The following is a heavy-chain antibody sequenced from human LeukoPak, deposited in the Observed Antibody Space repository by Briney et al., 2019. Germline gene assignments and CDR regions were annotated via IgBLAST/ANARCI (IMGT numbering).Heavy chain of an antibody. D-gene: IGHD3-10*01. J-gene: IGHJ4*02. CDR2: INHSGST. V-gene: IGHV4-34*01. CDR1: GGSFSGYY. CDR3: ARERGETDY. Sequence: SETLSLTRAVYGGSFSGYYWSWIRQPPGKGLEWIGEINHSGSTNYNPSLKSRVTISVDTSKNQFSLKLSSVTAADTAVYYCARERGETDYWGQGTLVTVSS.